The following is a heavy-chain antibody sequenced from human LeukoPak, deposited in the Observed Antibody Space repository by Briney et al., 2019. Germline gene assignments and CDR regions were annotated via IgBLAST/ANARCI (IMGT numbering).Heavy chain of an antibody. CDR2: ISSSSSYI. Sequence: GSLRLSCAASGFTFSSYSMNWVRQAPGKGLEWVSSISSSSSYIYYADSVEGRFTISRDNDKNSLYLQMNSLRAEDTAVYYCARDHPYYDILTGYYISGTDYWGQGTLVTVSS. J-gene: IGHJ4*02. CDR3: ARDHPYYDILTGYYISGTDY. CDR1: GFTFSSYS. V-gene: IGHV3-21*01. D-gene: IGHD3-9*01.